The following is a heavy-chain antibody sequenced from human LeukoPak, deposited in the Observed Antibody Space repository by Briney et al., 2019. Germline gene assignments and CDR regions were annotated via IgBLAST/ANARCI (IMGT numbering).Heavy chain of an antibody. Sequence: QTGGSLRHSCAAPGFMFHDYAIHWVRQAPGKGREWVSLISGDGGSTFYADSVKGRFTISRDNSKNSLYLQMSSLRSEDTALYYCARESESSGWYDYWGQGTLVTVSS. V-gene: IGHV3-43*02. CDR1: GFMFHDYA. J-gene: IGHJ4*02. CDR3: ARESESSGWYDY. CDR2: ISGDGGST. D-gene: IGHD6-19*01.